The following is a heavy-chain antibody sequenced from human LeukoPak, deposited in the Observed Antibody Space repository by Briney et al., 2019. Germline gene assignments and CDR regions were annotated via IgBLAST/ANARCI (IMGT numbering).Heavy chain of an antibody. CDR2: ISWNSASI. Sequence: PGGSLRLSCGASGFTFDDYGMHWVRHAPGKGLEGVSTISWNSASIGYVDSVKGRFTISRDNAKKTLYLQMNSLRPEDTALYYCAKDYGYSSSWYDYWGQGTLVTVSS. CDR1: GFTFDDYG. CDR3: AKDYGYSSSWYDY. D-gene: IGHD6-13*01. V-gene: IGHV3-9*01. J-gene: IGHJ4*02.